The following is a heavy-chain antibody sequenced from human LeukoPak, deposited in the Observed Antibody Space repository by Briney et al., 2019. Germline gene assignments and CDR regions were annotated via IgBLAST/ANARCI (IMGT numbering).Heavy chain of an antibody. J-gene: IGHJ4*02. CDR3: ARDNSALDY. V-gene: IGHV4-61*08. CDR2: IYYSGST. Sequence: SETLSLTWSVSGGSVSSGDYYWNWIRQRPGKGLEWVGYIYYSGSTNYNPSLKSRLSISVDRSKNQFSLKLKSVTAADTAVYYCARDNSALDYWGQGTLVTVSS. D-gene: IGHD2-21*01. CDR1: GGSVSSGDYY.